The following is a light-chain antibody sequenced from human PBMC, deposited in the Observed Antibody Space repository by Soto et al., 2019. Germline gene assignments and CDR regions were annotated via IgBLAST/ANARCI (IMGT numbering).Light chain of an antibody. CDR3: QQFNSYPLT. CDR1: QHLGYW. V-gene: IGKV1-5*03. CDR2: KAS. J-gene: IGKJ4*01. Sequence: DIQITQSPSTLSSSVLNRFTITCTASQHLGYWLDWYQQKPGKAPKLLIYKASTLESGVPSRFSGSGSGTEFTLTISGLQPDDFATYYYQQFNSYPLTFGGATNVDNK.